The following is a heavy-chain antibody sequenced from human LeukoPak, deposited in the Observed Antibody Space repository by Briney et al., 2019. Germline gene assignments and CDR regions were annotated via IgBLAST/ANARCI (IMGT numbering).Heavy chain of an antibody. CDR1: GFTLSSYS. CDR2: ISSSSSYI. D-gene: IGHD2-2*01. J-gene: IGHJ4*02. Sequence: KPGGSLRLSCAASGFTLSSYSMNWVRQAPGKGLEWVSSISSSSSYIYYADSVKGRFTISRDNAKNSLYLQMNSLRAEDTAVYYCARDSPPYCSSTSCYAYWGQGTLVTVSS. CDR3: ARDSPPYCSSTSCYAY. V-gene: IGHV3-21*01.